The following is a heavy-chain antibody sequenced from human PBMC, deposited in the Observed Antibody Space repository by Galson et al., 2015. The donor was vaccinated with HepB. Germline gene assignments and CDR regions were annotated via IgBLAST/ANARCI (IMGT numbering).Heavy chain of an antibody. Sequence: LRLSCAASGFSFTTYNMHWVRQGPVKGLEWLAIISGDGKTTFYADSVRGRFAISRDNSKNTLFLQMRSLRPEDTAVYYCARDFNWNYDYWGQGTLVTVSS. D-gene: IGHD1-1*01. V-gene: IGHV3-30*09. CDR1: GFSFTTYN. CDR3: ARDFNWNYDY. CDR2: ISGDGKTT. J-gene: IGHJ4*02.